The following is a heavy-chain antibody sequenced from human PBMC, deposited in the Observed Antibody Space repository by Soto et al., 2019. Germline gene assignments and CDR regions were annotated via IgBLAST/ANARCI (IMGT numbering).Heavy chain of an antibody. D-gene: IGHD5-18*01. CDR1: GFTFSTFW. CDR2: ISSDGSRT. V-gene: IGHV3-74*01. J-gene: IGHJ4*02. Sequence: GGSLSLSCAASGFTFSTFWMHWVRQAPGKGLVWVSRISSDGSRTIYADSVKGRFTISRDNAKNTLFLQMNSLRAEDTAVYYCARVYSSLSSYDYWGQGTLVTVSS. CDR3: ARVYSSLSSYDY.